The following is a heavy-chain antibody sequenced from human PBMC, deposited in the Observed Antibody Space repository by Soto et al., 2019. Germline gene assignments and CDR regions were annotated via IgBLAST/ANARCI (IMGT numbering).Heavy chain of an antibody. CDR1: GDSVTKYR. D-gene: IGHD6-19*01. Sequence: QVQLVQSGGEVKKPGASVKVSCKASGDSVTKYRISWVRQAPGQGLEWLVWISFYNGHTNYALKFQDRITFTTDTSTSTASMELRSLTSDDTAVYYCASATSIAVAGKETWGQGTLVTVSS. V-gene: IGHV1-18*01. J-gene: IGHJ4*02. CDR3: ASATSIAVAGKET. CDR2: ISFYNGHT.